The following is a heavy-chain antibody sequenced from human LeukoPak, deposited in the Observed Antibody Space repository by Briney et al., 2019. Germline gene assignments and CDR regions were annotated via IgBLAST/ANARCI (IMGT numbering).Heavy chain of an antibody. Sequence: PSETLSLTCTVSGGSISSYYWSWIRQPPGKGLEWIGYIYYSGSTYYNPSLKSRVTISVDTSKNQFSLKLSSVTAADTAVYYCASRGVVDYWGQGTLVTVSS. CDR2: IYYSGST. V-gene: IGHV4-59*08. D-gene: IGHD3-3*01. CDR1: GGSISSYY. J-gene: IGHJ4*02. CDR3: ASRGVVDY.